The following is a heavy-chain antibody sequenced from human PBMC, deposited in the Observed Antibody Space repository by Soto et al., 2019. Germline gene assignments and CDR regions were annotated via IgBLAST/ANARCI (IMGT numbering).Heavy chain of an antibody. CDR2: ISYDGGNK. CDR1: GFTFRSYS. V-gene: IGHV3-30*04. Sequence: PGGSLRLSCAASGFTFRSYSMHWVRQAPGKGLEWVAIISYDGGNKNYADSVKGRFTISRDNSKKTLYLQMNSLRVEDTAVYYCARDRGALYYDSSGYYYFDYWGQGTLVTVSS. D-gene: IGHD3-22*01. CDR3: ARDRGALYYDSSGYYYFDY. J-gene: IGHJ4*02.